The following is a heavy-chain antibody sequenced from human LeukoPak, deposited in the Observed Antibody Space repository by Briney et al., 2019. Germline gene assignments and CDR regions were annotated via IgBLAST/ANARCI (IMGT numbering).Heavy chain of an antibody. CDR3: ARVLSDAFDI. V-gene: IGHV3-21*01. D-gene: IGHD3-10*01. J-gene: IGHJ3*02. CDR2: IRSSSTYI. CDR1: RFSFSSYD. Sequence: GGSLRLSCAASRFSFSSYDMTWVRQAPGKGLEWVSSIRSSSTYIYYADSVKGRFTISRDNAKNSLYLQMSSLRAEGTAVYYCARVLSDAFDIWGQGTMVTASS.